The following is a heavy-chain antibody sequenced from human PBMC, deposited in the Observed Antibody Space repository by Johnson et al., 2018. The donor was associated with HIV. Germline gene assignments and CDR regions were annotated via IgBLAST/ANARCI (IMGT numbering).Heavy chain of an antibody. CDR2: IFCGGTT. CDR3: ARDPYI. CDR1: GFSVSTYY. V-gene: IGHV3-66*01. J-gene: IGHJ3*02. Sequence: VQLMESGGGLVQPGGSLRLSCAASGFSVSTYYMSWVRQAPGRGLARVSVIFCGGTTYYADSVQGRYTISRDNSKNTLYLQLTSLRAEDTAVYYCARDPYIWRQGTMVTVSS.